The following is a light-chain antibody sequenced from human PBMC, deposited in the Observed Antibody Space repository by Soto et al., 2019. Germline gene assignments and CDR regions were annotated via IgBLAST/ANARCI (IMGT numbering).Light chain of an antibody. CDR2: AAS. J-gene: IGKJ1*01. CDR1: QGISTY. Sequence: EIQMTQSPSSLSASVRDRVTITCRASQGISTYLNWYQQKPGKAPKLLIYAASSLQSGVPSRFSGSGSETDFTLTISSLQPEDFATYSCQQSYSTTWTFGQGTKA. V-gene: IGKV1-39*01. CDR3: QQSYSTTWT.